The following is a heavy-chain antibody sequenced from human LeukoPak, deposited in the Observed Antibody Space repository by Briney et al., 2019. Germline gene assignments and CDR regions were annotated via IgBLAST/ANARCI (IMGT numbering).Heavy chain of an antibody. Sequence: ASETLSLTCTVSGGSISSYYWNWIRQPPGKGPEWIGCISDTGTTKYNPAFKSRVTISVDTSKNQFSLKLTSVTAAVTAVYFCATGYYEPFEKWGQGTLVSVSS. V-gene: IGHV4-59*01. CDR1: GGSISSYY. J-gene: IGHJ4*02. CDR2: ISDTGTT. CDR3: ATGYYEPFEK. D-gene: IGHD3-22*01.